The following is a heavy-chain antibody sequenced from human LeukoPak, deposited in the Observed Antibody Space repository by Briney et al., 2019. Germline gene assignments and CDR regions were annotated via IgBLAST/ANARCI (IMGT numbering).Heavy chain of an antibody. Sequence: SVKVSCKASGGTFSGYGINWVRQAPGQGLEWMGRVVPMSGTANYAQKFQGRVTITTDESTSTAYMELTSLISEDTAVYYCARDFYYDTSGGGLTWGQGTMVTVSS. D-gene: IGHD3-22*01. J-gene: IGHJ3*01. CDR2: VVPMSGTA. CDR3: ARDFYYDTSGGGLT. V-gene: IGHV1-69*05. CDR1: GGTFSGYG.